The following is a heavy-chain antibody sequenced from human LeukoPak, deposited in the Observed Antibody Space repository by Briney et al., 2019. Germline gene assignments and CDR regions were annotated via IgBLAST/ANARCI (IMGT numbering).Heavy chain of an antibody. V-gene: IGHV1-18*01. CDR3: ARGSPGLPKAPDIDY. J-gene: IGHJ4*02. D-gene: IGHD1-14*01. CDR1: GYTFTSYG. Sequence: ASVKVSCKASGYTFTSYGISWVRQAPGQGLEWMGWISAYNGNTNYAQKLQGRVTMTTDTSTSTAYMELRSLRSDDKAVYYCARGSPGLPKAPDIDYWGQGTLVTVSS. CDR2: ISAYNGNT.